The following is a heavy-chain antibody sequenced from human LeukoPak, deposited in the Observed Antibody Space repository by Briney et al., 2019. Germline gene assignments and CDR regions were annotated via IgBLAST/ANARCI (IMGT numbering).Heavy chain of an antibody. D-gene: IGHD6-25*01. J-gene: IGHJ6*02. CDR3: AKGGGHYYYYGMDV. V-gene: IGHV3-23*01. CDR1: GFTFSSYA. CDR2: ISGSGGST. Sequence: GGSRRLSCAASGFTFSSYAMSWVRQAPGKGLEWVSAISGSGGSTHYADSVKGRFTISRDNSKNTLYLQMNSLRAQDTAVYYCAKGGGHYYYYGMDVWGQGTTVTVSS.